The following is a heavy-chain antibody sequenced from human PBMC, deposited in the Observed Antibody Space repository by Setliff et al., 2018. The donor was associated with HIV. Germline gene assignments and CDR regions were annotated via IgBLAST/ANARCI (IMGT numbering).Heavy chain of an antibody. Sequence: ASVKVSCKASGYTFTSYDINWVRQATGQGLEWMGWMNPNSGNTGYARKFQGRVTMTRKTSISTAYMELRSLRSDDTAVYYCARGYCSSTSCYGIYYFDNWGQGTPVTVSS. CDR2: MNPNSGNT. CDR1: GYTFTSYD. D-gene: IGHD2-2*01. J-gene: IGHJ4*02. V-gene: IGHV1-8*02. CDR3: ARGYCSSTSCYGIYYFDN.